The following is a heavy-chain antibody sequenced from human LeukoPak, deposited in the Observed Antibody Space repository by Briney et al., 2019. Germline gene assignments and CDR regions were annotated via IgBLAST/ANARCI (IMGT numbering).Heavy chain of an antibody. Sequence: QPGGSLRLSCAASGFTFKLFWMHWVRQVPGRGPVWVSRINHDGSDTIYADSVRGRFTISRDDAKNTLYLQMNNLRAEDTAVYYCVRGGPSTWSWGQGTLVTVSS. J-gene: IGHJ5*02. V-gene: IGHV3-74*01. CDR2: INHDGSDT. CDR1: GFTFKLFW. CDR3: VRGGPSTWS. D-gene: IGHD2-15*01.